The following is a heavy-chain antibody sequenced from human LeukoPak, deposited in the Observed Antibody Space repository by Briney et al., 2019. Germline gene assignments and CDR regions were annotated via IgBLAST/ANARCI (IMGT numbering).Heavy chain of an antibody. CDR3: AKSVIAVAGNFDY. Sequence: GGSLRLSCAASGFTFDDYAMHWVRQAPGKGLEWVPGISWNSGSIGYADSVKGRFTISRDNAKNSLYLQMNSLRAEDTALYYCAKSVIAVAGNFDYWGQGTLVTVSS. D-gene: IGHD6-19*01. V-gene: IGHV3-9*01. CDR1: GFTFDDYA. CDR2: ISWNSGSI. J-gene: IGHJ4*02.